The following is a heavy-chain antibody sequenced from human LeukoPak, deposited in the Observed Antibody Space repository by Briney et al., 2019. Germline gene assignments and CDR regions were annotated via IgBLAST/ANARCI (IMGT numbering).Heavy chain of an antibody. CDR1: GGSISSGGYY. D-gene: IGHD1-26*01. CDR3: ARVSATTNWYEYGMDV. CDR2: IYYSGST. J-gene: IGHJ6*02. Sequence: SQTLSLTCTVSGGSISSGGYYWSWIRQHPGKGLEWIGYIYYSGSTYYNPSLRSRVTISIDASKKQYSLRLSSVTADDTAVYYCARVSATTNWYEYGMDVWGQGTTVAVSS. V-gene: IGHV4-31*03.